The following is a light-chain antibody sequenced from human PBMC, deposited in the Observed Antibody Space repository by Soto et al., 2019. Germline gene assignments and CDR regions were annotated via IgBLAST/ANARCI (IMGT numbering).Light chain of an antibody. V-gene: IGLV1-44*01. CDR1: SSNIGSNT. Sequence: HSVLTQPPSASGIPGQRVTISCSRSSSNIGSNTVTWYQQLPGTASKPLIYSNNQRPSGVPDRFSGSKSGTSASLAISGLQSEDEADYYCASWDDSLNGFVVFGGGTKVTVL. J-gene: IGLJ2*01. CDR3: ASWDDSLNGFVV. CDR2: SNN.